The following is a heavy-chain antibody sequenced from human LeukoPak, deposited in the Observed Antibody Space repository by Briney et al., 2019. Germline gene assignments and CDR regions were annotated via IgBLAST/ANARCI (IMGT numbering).Heavy chain of an antibody. CDR3: ARERSGSHYRWYFDL. CDR1: GGSISNYF. D-gene: IGHD1-26*01. CDR2: VYNGGST. V-gene: IGHV4-59*01. Sequence: PSETLSLTCTVSGGSISNYFWNWIRQSPGKRLEWIGFVYNGGSTNYNPSLKSRVTMSVDTSKNQFSLKMSYVTAADTAMYYCARERSGSHYRWYFDLWGRGTLVTVSS. J-gene: IGHJ2*01.